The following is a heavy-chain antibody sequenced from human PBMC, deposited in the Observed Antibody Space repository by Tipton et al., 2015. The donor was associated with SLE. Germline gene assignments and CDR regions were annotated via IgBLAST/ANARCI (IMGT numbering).Heavy chain of an antibody. CDR2: INHSGST. V-gene: IGHV4-39*07. Sequence: TLSLTCTVSGGSISSSSYYWGWIRQPPGKGLEWIGEINHSGSTNYNPSLKSRVTISVDTSKNQFSLKLSSVTAADTAVYYCARATYSYGYSPDYWGQGTLVTVSS. J-gene: IGHJ4*02. D-gene: IGHD5-18*01. CDR3: ARATYSYGYSPDY. CDR1: GGSISSSSYY.